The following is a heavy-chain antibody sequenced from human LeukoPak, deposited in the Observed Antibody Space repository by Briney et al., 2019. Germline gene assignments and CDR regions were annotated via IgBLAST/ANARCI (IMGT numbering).Heavy chain of an antibody. J-gene: IGHJ5*02. CDR1: GGSISSYY. CDR2: IYYSGST. V-gene: IGHV4-59*01. D-gene: IGHD3-16*02. Sequence: PSGTLSLTCTVSGGSISSYYWSWIRQPPGKGLEWIGYIYYSGSTNYNPSLKSRVTISVDTSKNQFSLKLSSVTAADTAVYYCARGFETYYDYVWGSYRYWFDPWGQGTLVTVSS. CDR3: ARGFETYYDYVWGSYRYWFDP.